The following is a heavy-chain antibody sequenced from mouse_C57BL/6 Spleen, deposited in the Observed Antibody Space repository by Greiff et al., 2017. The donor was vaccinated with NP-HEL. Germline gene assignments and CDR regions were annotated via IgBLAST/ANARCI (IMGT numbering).Heavy chain of an antibody. Sequence: QVQLQQPGAELVKPGASVKLSCKASGYTFTSYWMHWVKQRPGQGLEWIGMIHPNSGSTNYNEKFKSKATLTVDKSSSTAYMQLSSLTSEDSAVYYCARDPRYYYGSSYWYFDVWGTGTTVTVSS. CDR3: ARDPRYYYGSSYWYFDV. J-gene: IGHJ1*03. D-gene: IGHD1-1*01. CDR1: GYTFTSYW. V-gene: IGHV1-64*01. CDR2: IHPNSGST.